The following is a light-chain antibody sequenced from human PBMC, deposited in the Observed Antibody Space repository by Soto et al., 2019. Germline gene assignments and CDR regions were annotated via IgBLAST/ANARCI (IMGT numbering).Light chain of an antibody. CDR3: LQANNYPWT. V-gene: IGKV1-6*01. CDR1: EDVRHD. Sequence: AIQVTQSPSSLSASVGDRVTITCRTSEDVRHDLAWFQQRSGKAPNLLIYSATRLQSGVPSRFSGSGSGTDFTLIISSLQPEDFATYYCLQANNYPWTFGLGTKVDI. J-gene: IGKJ1*01. CDR2: SAT.